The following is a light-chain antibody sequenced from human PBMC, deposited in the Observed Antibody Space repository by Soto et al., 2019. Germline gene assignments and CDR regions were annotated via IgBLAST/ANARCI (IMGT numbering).Light chain of an antibody. J-gene: IGLJ1*01. CDR3: QVWDDSSDHLYV. CDR1: NIGSKS. V-gene: IGLV3-21*04. CDR2: YDS. Sequence: SYELTQPPAVSVAPGKTATITCGGNNIGSKSVHWYQQRPGQAPVLVIYYDSDRPSGIPERFSGSNSGNTATLTISRVEAGDEADYYCQVWDDSSDHLYVFGTGTKLTVL.